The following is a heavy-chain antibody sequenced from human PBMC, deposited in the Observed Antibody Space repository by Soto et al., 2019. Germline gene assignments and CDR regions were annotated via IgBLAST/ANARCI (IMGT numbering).Heavy chain of an antibody. CDR1: GYSFTSYW. V-gene: IGHV5-51*01. J-gene: IGHJ6*02. CDR3: ARIMSCSGGSCYYYYYGMDV. Sequence: GEPLKISGKGSGYSFTSYWIGWVRQMPGKGLEWMGIIYPGDSDTRYSPSFQGQVTISADKSISTAYLQWSSLKASDTAMYYCARIMSCSGGSCYYYYYGMDVWGQGTTVTVSS. D-gene: IGHD2-15*01. CDR2: IYPGDSDT.